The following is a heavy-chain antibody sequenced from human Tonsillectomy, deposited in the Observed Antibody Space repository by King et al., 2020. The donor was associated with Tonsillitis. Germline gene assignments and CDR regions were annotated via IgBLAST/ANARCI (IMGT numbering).Heavy chain of an antibody. CDR3: VTSIEVIDPYDS. V-gene: IGHV3-23*04. CDR1: GFTLSSYA. D-gene: IGHD2/OR15-2a*01. Sequence: QLVQSGGGLVQPGGSLRLSCAASGFTLSSYAMTWVRQAPGKGLEWVSSISFSGDSTYYADSVKGRFTISSDNSKNTLYLQMNSLAADDTALYYCVTSIEVIDPYDSWGQGTLVTVSS. J-gene: IGHJ4*02. CDR2: ISFSGDST.